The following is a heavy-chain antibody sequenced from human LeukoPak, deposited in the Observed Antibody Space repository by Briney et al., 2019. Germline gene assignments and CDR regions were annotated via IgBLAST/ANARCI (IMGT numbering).Heavy chain of an antibody. D-gene: IGHD3-10*02. CDR3: AELGITMIGGV. CDR2: IRFDETNK. Sequence: GGSLRLSCAASGFTFSSYGMHWVRQAPGKGLEWVAFIRFDETNKYYADSVKGRFTISRDTSKNTLYLQMNSLRAEDTAVYYCAELGITMIGGVWGKGTTVTISS. V-gene: IGHV3-30*02. J-gene: IGHJ6*04. CDR1: GFTFSSYG.